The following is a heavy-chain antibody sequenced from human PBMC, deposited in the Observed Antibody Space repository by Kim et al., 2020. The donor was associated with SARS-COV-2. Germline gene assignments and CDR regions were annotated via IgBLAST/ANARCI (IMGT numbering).Heavy chain of an antibody. CDR1: GFTFSSYA. Sequence: GGSLRLSCAASGFTFSSYAMHWVRQAPGKGLEWVAVISYDGSNKYYADSVKGRFTISRDNSKNTLYLQMNSLRVEDTAVYYCARARGANYYYGMDVWGQGTTVTVSS. CDR3: ARARGANYYYGMDV. J-gene: IGHJ6*02. D-gene: IGHD3-10*01. CDR2: ISYDGSNK. V-gene: IGHV3-30-3*01.